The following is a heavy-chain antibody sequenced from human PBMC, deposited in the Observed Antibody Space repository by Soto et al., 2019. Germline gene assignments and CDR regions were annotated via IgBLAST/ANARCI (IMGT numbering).Heavy chain of an antibody. D-gene: IGHD3-9*01. V-gene: IGHV1-8*01. CDR1: GYTFNSYD. Sequence: GASLKVSCKASGYTFNSYDINWVRQATGQGLEWMGWMNPNSGNTGYAQKFQGRVTMTRNTSISTAYMELSSLRSEDTAVYYCARGYDILTGYYSGGWSFDIWGQGTMVNVSS. CDR3: ARGYDILTGYYSGGWSFDI. J-gene: IGHJ3*02. CDR2: MNPNSGNT.